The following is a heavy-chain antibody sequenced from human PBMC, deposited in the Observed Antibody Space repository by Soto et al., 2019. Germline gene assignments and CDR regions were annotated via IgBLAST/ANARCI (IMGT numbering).Heavy chain of an antibody. J-gene: IGHJ4*02. CDR2: IYYSGST. D-gene: IGHD1-7*01. CDR1: GGSISSSSYY. Sequence: SETLSLTCTVSGGSISSSSYYWGWIRQPPGKGLEWIGSIYYSGSTYYNPSLKSRVTISVDTSKNQFSLKLSSVTAADTAVYYCRTLRGPYYFDYWGQGTLVTVSS. CDR3: RTLRGPYYFDY. V-gene: IGHV4-39*01.